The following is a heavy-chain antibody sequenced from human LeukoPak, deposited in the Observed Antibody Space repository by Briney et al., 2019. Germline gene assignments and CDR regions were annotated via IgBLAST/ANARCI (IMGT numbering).Heavy chain of an antibody. CDR2: INPNSGGT. D-gene: IGHD3-10*01. CDR3: ARDRHGSGAARFDP. V-gene: IGHV1-2*02. J-gene: IGHJ5*02. Sequence: ASVKGSCKASGHTFTDYYMHWVRQAPGQGLEWMGWINPNSGGTNYAQKFQDRVTMTRDTSISTAYMELTRLRSDDTAVYYCARDRHGSGAARFDPWGQGTLVTVSS. CDR1: GHTFTDYY.